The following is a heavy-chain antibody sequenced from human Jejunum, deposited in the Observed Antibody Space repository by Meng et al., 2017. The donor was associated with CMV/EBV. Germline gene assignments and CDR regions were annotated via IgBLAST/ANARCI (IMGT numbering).Heavy chain of an antibody. Sequence: SCAAYGFTVSSNYMSWVRQAPGKGLEWVSIIYSDGTTYYADSVKGRSTISRDNSKNTLYLQINSLRAEDTAMYYCARVPGTWAFFDYWGQGTLVTVSS. CDR3: ARVPGTWAFFDY. CDR2: IYSDGTT. V-gene: IGHV3-53*01. J-gene: IGHJ4*02. CDR1: GFTVSSNY. D-gene: IGHD7-27*01.